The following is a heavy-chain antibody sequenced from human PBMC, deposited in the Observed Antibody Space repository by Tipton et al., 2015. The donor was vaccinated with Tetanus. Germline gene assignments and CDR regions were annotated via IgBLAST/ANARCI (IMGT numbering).Heavy chain of an antibody. CDR2: IYPGDSYS. CDR1: GYMFSSHW. CDR3: SRPLTSGALGGFAFDV. Sequence: QSGAEVKQPGESLKISCKGSGYMFSSHWIGWVRQVPGKGLEWLGTIYPGDSYSTYSPSFEGQVTISVDRSIDTAYLQWSSLKASVTVIYFCSRPLTSGALGGFAFDVWGQGTLVPVFS. V-gene: IGHV5-51*01. J-gene: IGHJ3*01. D-gene: IGHD3-16*01.